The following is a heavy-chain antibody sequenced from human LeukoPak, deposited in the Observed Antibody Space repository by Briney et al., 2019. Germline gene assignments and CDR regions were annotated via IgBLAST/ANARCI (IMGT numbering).Heavy chain of an antibody. J-gene: IGHJ4*02. D-gene: IGHD6-19*01. CDR3: ARDDGWFGSSGWEADY. CDR2: ISSSSSTI. Sequence: PRGSLRLSCAASGFTFSSYAMNWVRQAPGRGLKWLSYISSSSSTIYYAASVKGRFTISRDNAKSSLYLQMNSLRDEDTAVHHCARDDGWFGSSGWEADYWGQGTLVSVSS. CDR1: GFTFSSYA. V-gene: IGHV3-48*02.